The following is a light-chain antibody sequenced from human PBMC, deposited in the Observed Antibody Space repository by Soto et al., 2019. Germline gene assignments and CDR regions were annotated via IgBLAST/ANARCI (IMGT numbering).Light chain of an antibody. V-gene: IGKV1-27*01. CDR2: AAS. CDR3: QKCKVAPFT. Sequence: DIPMTQSTCSLSAFVGERVTITCGASQDIGNFLAWYQQKPGKVPKLLIYAASTLQSGVPSRFSGSGSGTDFTLTISSLQPEDVATYYCQKCKVAPFTFGGGTKVDIK. CDR1: QDIGNF. J-gene: IGKJ4*01.